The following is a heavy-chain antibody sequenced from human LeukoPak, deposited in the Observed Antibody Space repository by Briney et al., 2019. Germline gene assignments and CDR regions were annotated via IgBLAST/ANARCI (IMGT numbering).Heavy chain of an antibody. J-gene: IGHJ3*02. D-gene: IGHD2-2*01. Sequence: GGSLRLSCAASGFTVSSNYMSWVRQAPGKGLEWVSVIYSGGSTYYADSVKGRFTISRDNAKNSLYLQMNSLRAEDTAVYYCATDIVVVPAAAPYAFDIWGQGTMVTVSS. V-gene: IGHV3-66*01. CDR1: GFTVSSNY. CDR3: ATDIVVVPAAAPYAFDI. CDR2: IYSGGST.